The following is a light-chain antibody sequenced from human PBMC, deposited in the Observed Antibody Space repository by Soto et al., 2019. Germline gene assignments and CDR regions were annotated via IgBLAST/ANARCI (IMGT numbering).Light chain of an antibody. J-gene: IGLJ1*01. CDR2: EVN. CDR1: SSDVGGYNY. CDR3: TSYGGSNNYV. V-gene: IGLV2-8*01. Sequence: QSALTQPPSASGSPGQSVTISCTGTSSDVGGYNYVSWFQQHPGKAPKLMIYEVNKRPSGVPDRFSGSKSGNTASLTDSGLQAEDEADYYCTSYGGSNNYVFGTGTKLTVL.